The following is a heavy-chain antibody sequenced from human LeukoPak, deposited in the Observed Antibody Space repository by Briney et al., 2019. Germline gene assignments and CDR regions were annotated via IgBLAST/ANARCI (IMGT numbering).Heavy chain of an antibody. D-gene: IGHD2-8*01. CDR3: TTPNEGNWFDP. Sequence: GGSLKLSCAASGFTFSDSAIHWVRQAPGKGLECVGRIRDKGYGHASAYAASEKGRFTLSRDDSRNTAYLQMNSLKTEDTALYYCTTPNEGNWFDPWGQGTLVTVSS. CDR2: IRDKGYGHAS. J-gene: IGHJ5*02. V-gene: IGHV3-73*01. CDR1: GFTFSDSA.